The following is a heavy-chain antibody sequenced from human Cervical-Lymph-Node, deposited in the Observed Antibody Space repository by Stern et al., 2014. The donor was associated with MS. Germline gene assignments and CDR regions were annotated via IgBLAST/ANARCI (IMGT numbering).Heavy chain of an antibody. CDR3: ARGNWNYEGMGY. Sequence: VQLVESGGGVVQPGRSLRLSCAASGFTFSNYGKPWVRQAPGKGLEWLAVIWYDGNKKYYADSVKGRFTISRDNSKNTLFLQMSSLTAEDTALYYCARGNWNYEGMGYWGQGTLVTVSS. J-gene: IGHJ4*02. CDR1: GFTFSNYG. CDR2: IWYDGNKK. D-gene: IGHD1-7*01. V-gene: IGHV3-33*01.